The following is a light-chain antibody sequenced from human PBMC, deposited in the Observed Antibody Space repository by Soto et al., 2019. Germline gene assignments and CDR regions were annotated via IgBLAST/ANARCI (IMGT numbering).Light chain of an antibody. J-gene: IGKJ4*01. CDR3: QQYGSSPLT. CDR2: GAS. V-gene: IGKV3-20*01. CDR1: QSVSNNY. Sequence: DIVLTQSPGTLSLSPGERATLSCRASQSVSNNYLAWYQQKPGQAPRLLISGASSRATGIPDRFNGSGSGTDFTLTISSLEPEDFAVYYCQQYGSSPLTFGGGTKVEIK.